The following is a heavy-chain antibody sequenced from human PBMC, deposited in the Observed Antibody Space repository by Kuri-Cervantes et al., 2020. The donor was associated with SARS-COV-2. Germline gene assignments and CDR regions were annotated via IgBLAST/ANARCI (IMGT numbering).Heavy chain of an antibody. CDR2: IYFSGST. Sequence: GSLRLSCSVSGGSISSSGHYWGWVRQPPGKGLEWIGSIYFSGSTNYNPSLKSRVTISVDKSKNQFSLKLSSVTAADTAVYYCARTGAVAATQINAFDIWGQGTMVTVSS. CDR1: GGSISSSGHY. CDR3: ARTGAVAATQINAFDI. D-gene: IGHD2-15*01. J-gene: IGHJ3*02. V-gene: IGHV4-39*07.